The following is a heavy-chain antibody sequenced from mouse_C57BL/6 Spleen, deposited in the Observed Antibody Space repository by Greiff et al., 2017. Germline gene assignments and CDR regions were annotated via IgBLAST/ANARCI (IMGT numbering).Heavy chain of an antibody. V-gene: IGHV2-9-1*01. CDR2: IWTGGGT. J-gene: IGHJ3*01. D-gene: IGHD2-4*01. CDR1: GFSLTSYA. Sequence: QVQLQQSGPGLVAPSQSLSITCTVSGFSLTSYAISWVRQPPGKGLEWLGVIWTGGGTNYNSALKSRLSISKDNSKSQVFLKMNSLQTDDTARYYCARNSYDYDEGAWFAYWGQGTLVTVSA. CDR3: ARNSYDYDEGAWFAY.